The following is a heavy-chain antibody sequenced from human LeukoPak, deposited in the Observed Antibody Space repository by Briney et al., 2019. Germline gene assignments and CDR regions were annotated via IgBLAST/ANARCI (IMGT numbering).Heavy chain of an antibody. Sequence: HPGGSLRLSCAASGFTFSRYWMHWVRQAPGKGLVWVSRINSDGSSTSYADSVKGRFTISRDNAKNTLYLQMNSLRAEDTAVYCCTRGASGYSYGWGQGTLVTVSS. CDR1: GFTFSRYW. J-gene: IGHJ4*02. D-gene: IGHD5-18*01. CDR2: INSDGSST. V-gene: IGHV3-74*01. CDR3: TRGASGYSYG.